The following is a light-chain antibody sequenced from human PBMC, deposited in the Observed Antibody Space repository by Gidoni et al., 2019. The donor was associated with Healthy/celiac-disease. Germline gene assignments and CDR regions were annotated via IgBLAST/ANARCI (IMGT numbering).Light chain of an antibody. Sequence: SYVLTQPPPSSAAPGQPARITCGGNNIGSKSVHWYQQKPGQAPVLVVYDDSDRPSGIPERFSGSNSGNTATLTISRVEAGDEADYYCQVWDSSSDHHVVFGGGTKLTVL. CDR2: DDS. CDR3: QVWDSSSDHHVV. J-gene: IGLJ2*01. V-gene: IGLV3-21*02. CDR1: NIGSKS.